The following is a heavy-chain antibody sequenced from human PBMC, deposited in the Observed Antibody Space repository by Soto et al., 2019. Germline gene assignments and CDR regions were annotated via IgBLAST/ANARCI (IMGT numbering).Heavy chain of an antibody. CDR2: INIYSGDA. CDR1: GYTFTSYG. CDR3: ARALYYYDSSGYAY. Sequence: ASVKVSCKASGYTFTSYGISWVRQAPGQGLEWMGWINIYSGDANYAQRFQDRVTMTRDTSTNTVYMEMRSLRSDDTAVYYCARALYYYDSSGYAYWGQGTLVTVSS. J-gene: IGHJ4*02. D-gene: IGHD3-22*01. V-gene: IGHV1-18*01.